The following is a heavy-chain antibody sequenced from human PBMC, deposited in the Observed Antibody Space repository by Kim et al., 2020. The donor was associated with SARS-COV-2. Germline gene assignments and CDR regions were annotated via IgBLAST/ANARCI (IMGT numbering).Heavy chain of an antibody. V-gene: IGHV3-23*01. D-gene: IGHD6-19*01. Sequence: GGSLRLSCAAPGVTFRNYAMSWVRQAPGKGLEWVSIISDTGGDTYSADSVKGRFTISRDNSKNMLYLQMNSLRVEDTAVYYCAKDIPVAAIWGAFDLWGQGTMVTVS. CDR2: ISDTGGDT. CDR3: AKDIPVAAIWGAFDL. J-gene: IGHJ3*01. CDR1: GVTFRNYA.